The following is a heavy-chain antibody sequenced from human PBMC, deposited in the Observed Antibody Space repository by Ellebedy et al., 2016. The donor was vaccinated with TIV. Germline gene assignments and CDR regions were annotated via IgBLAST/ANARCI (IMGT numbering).Heavy chain of an antibody. Sequence: ASVKVSXXASGYTFTGYYMHWVRQAPGQGLEWMGWISAYNGNTNYAQKLQGRVTMTTDTSTSTAYMELRSLRSDDTAVYYCARKKVGANPLPFDYWGQGTLVTVYS. D-gene: IGHD1-26*01. J-gene: IGHJ4*02. CDR3: ARKKVGANPLPFDY. CDR2: ISAYNGNT. V-gene: IGHV1-18*04. CDR1: GYTFTGYY.